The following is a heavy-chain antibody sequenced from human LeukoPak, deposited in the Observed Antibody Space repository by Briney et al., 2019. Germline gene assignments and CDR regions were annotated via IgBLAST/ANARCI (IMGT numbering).Heavy chain of an antibody. J-gene: IGHJ6*02. CDR2: ITNRGNVI. V-gene: IGHV3-11*04. D-gene: IGHD1-26*01. CDR1: GFTFSDCH. CDR3: AREESGSNGPYHYYYGMDV. Sequence: PGGSLRLSCAASGFTFSDCHMSWIRQAPGKGLEWISYITNRGNVIYYANSVRGRFTISRDNAKNSLYLQMNSLRAEDTAVYYCAREESGSNGPYHYYYGMDVWGQGTTVTVSS.